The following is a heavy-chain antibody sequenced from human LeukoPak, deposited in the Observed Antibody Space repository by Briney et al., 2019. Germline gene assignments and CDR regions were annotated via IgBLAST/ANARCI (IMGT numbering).Heavy chain of an antibody. CDR3: ARDGDCTNGACPSYYMDV. D-gene: IGHD2-8*01. Sequence: SETLSLTCTVSGGSISSYYWSWIRQPAGKGLEWIGRIYTSGSTNYNPSLKSRVTISVDKSKNQFSLKLSSVTAADTAVYYCARDGDCTNGACPSYYMDVWGKGTTVTVSS. V-gene: IGHV4-4*07. J-gene: IGHJ6*03. CDR1: GGSISSYY. CDR2: IYTSGST.